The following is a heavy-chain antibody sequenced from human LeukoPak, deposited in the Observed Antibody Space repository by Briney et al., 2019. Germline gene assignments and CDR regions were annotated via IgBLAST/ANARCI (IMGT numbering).Heavy chain of an antibody. Sequence: ASVKVSCKASGYTFTGYYMHWVRQAPGQGLEWMGWINPNSGGTNYAQKFQGRVTMTRDTSISTAYMELSRLRSDDTAVYYCERESSGYYSSLFDYWGQGTLVTVSS. CDR3: ERESSGYYSSLFDY. J-gene: IGHJ4*02. CDR2: INPNSGGT. CDR1: GYTFTGYY. V-gene: IGHV1-2*02. D-gene: IGHD3-22*01.